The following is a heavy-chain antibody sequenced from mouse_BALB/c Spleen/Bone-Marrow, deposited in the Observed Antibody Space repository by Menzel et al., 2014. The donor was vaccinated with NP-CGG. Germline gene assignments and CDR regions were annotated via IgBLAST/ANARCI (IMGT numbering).Heavy chain of an antibody. CDR1: GFTFSDFY. CDR2: SRNKVNDYTT. CDR3: ARAVYGNFDY. Sequence: EVHLVESGGGLVQPGGSLRLSCATSGFTFSDFYMEWVRQPPGKRLEWIAASRNKVNDYTTEYSASAKGRFIVSRDTSQSILYLQMNALRAEDTAIYYCARAVYGNFDYWGQGTTLTVSS. J-gene: IGHJ2*01. D-gene: IGHD2-1*01. V-gene: IGHV7-1*02.